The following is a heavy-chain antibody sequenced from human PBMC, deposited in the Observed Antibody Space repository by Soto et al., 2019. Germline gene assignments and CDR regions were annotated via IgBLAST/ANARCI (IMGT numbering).Heavy chain of an antibody. Sequence: PSATLSLTCTVSGGSISSYYWSWIRQPPGKGLEWIGYNYYSGSTNYNPSLKSRVTISVDTSKNQFSLKLSSVTAADTAVYYCARGRDGSGSYSPYYYYYYGMDVWGQGTTVTVSS. CDR1: GGSISSYY. CDR2: NYYSGST. CDR3: ARGRDGSGSYSPYYYYYYGMDV. V-gene: IGHV4-59*01. J-gene: IGHJ6*02. D-gene: IGHD3-10*01.